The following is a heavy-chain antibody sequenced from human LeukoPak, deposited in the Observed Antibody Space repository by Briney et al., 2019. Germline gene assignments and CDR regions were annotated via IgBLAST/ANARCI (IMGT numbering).Heavy chain of an antibody. Sequence: PGGSLRLSCAASGFSFTNYWMHWVRQAPGKGLVWVSHINSDGSATRYADSVKGRFTISRDNAKNTLLLQMNSLRAEDTAVYYCVRDGVGAPPFDYWGQGVLVTVSS. J-gene: IGHJ4*02. CDR3: VRDGVGAPPFDY. D-gene: IGHD1-26*01. V-gene: IGHV3-74*01. CDR2: INSDGSAT. CDR1: GFSFTNYW.